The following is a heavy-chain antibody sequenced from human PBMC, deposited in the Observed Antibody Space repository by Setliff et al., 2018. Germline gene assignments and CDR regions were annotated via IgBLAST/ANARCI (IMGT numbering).Heavy chain of an antibody. CDR2: LYGGGNT. CDR1: GFTVSSND. Sequence: PGGSLRLSCAASGFTVSSNDMSWVRQAPGKGLEWIALLYGGGNTFYADSVKGRFTISGDSSKNAVYLQMKSLRADDTAVYYCRQWFGELSRDYWGPGTLVTVSS. J-gene: IGHJ4*02. V-gene: IGHV3-53*01. CDR3: RQWFGELSRDY. D-gene: IGHD3-10*01.